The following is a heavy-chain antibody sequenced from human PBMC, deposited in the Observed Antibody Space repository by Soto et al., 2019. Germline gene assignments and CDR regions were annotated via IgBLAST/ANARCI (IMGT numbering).Heavy chain of an antibody. D-gene: IGHD3-22*01. CDR2: ISAYNGNT. CDR1: GYTFTSYG. J-gene: IGHJ3*02. V-gene: IGHV1-18*01. CDR3: ARDGYYDSSGYYYWYAFDI. Sequence: QVQLVQSGAEVKKPGASVKVSCKASGYTFTSYGISWVRQAPGQGLEWMGWISAYNGNTNYAQKLQGRVTMTTDTSTSKAYMELRSLRSDDTAVYYCARDGYYDSSGYYYWYAFDIWGQGTMVTVSS.